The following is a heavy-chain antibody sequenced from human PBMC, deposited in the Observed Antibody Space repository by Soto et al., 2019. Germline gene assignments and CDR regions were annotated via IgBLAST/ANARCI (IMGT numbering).Heavy chain of an antibody. CDR1: GFIFSKYG. CDR3: ARDSSNDFLTGGYVLEN. Sequence: GGSLRLSCVASGFIFSKYGMHWARQAPDKGLDWVAVIWSDGSEEYYADSVKGRFTISRDNSRNTLYLQMSSLRAEDTAVYYCARDSSNDFLTGGYVLENWGPGTQVTVSS. V-gene: IGHV3-33*01. J-gene: IGHJ4*02. D-gene: IGHD3-9*01. CDR2: IWSDGSEE.